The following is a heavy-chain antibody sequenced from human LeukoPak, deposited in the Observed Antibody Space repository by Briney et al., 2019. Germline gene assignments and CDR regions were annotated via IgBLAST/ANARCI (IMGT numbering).Heavy chain of an antibody. CDR2: ISYDGSNT. D-gene: IGHD3-22*01. J-gene: IGHJ4*02. V-gene: IGHV3-30-3*01. Sequence: GGSLRLSCAASGFTFSSYIMHWVRQTPGMGLEWVAVISYDGSNTYYADSVKGRFTISRDNSKNTLYLQMNSLRAEDTAVYYCAREVGDSSGYYGYWGQGTLVTVSS. CDR3: AREVGDSSGYYGY. CDR1: GFTFSSYI.